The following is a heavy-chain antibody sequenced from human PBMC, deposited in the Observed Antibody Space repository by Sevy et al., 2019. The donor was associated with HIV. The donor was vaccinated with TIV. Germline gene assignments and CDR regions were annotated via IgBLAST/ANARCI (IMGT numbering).Heavy chain of an antibody. CDR2: ISHDGRNHK. CDR1: GFTFGEYG. CDR3: ARDRGEILRSAFKS. J-gene: IGHJ4*02. V-gene: IGHV3-33*08. D-gene: IGHD3-10*01. Sequence: GGSLRLSCAASGFTFGEYGMHWVRQAPGKGLEWVAVISHDGRNHKYNAAFVKGRFTISRDNSKNMVYLQMNSLRVEDTAIYYCARDRGEILRSAFKSWGQGTLVTVSS.